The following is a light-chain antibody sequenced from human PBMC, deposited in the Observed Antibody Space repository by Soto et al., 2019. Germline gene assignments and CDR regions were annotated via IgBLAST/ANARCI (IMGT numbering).Light chain of an antibody. CDR3: QQYSKWTPWT. J-gene: IGKJ1*01. CDR1: QSLSGN. Sequence: EIVMTQSPATLAGSPGETVTLSCRASQSLSGNLAWYQQKPGQAPRLLIFRASTRATGVPARFSGRGSGTEFTLTISGLQSEDFAVYYCQQYSKWTPWTFGQGTKVDI. V-gene: IGKV3-15*01. CDR2: RAS.